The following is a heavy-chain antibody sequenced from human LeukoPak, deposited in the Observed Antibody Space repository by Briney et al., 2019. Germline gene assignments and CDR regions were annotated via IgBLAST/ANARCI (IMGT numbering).Heavy chain of an antibody. J-gene: IGHJ4*02. CDR1: GFTFSSYS. Sequence: PGGSLRLSCAASGFTFSSYSMEWVRQAPGKGLEWVSSISSTSIYIYYADSVKGRFTISRDNAKNSLYLQMNSLGAEDTAVYYCARHYGDYPLDDWGQGTLVTVSS. D-gene: IGHD4-17*01. CDR3: ARHYGDYPLDD. CDR2: ISSTSIYI. V-gene: IGHV3-21*01.